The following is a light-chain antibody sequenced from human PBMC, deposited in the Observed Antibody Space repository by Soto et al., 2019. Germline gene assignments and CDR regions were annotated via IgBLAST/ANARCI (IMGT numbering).Light chain of an antibody. CDR1: QSVSTY. CDR3: RQRSNWPFT. J-gene: IGKJ3*01. Sequence: EIVLTQSPAILSLSPGERATLSCRASQSVSTYLAWYQQKPGQAPRLLIYDTSNRASGVPARFSGSGSGTDFTLTISSLEPEDFAVYYCRQRSNWPFTFVPGAKVDIK. V-gene: IGKV3-11*01. CDR2: DTS.